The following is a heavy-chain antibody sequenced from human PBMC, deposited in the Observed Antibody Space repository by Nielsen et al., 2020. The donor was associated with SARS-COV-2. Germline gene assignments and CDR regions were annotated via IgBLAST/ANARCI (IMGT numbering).Heavy chain of an antibody. J-gene: IGHJ6*02. CDR2: MNPNSGNT. D-gene: IGHD3-9*01. CDR3: ARGLVFSYYDILTGYGSGMDV. V-gene: IGHV1-8*01. Sequence: RQAPGQGLEWMGWMNPNSGNTGYAQKFQGRVTMTRNTSISTAYMELSSLRSEDTAVYYCARGLVFSYYDILTGYGSGMDVWGQGATVTVSS.